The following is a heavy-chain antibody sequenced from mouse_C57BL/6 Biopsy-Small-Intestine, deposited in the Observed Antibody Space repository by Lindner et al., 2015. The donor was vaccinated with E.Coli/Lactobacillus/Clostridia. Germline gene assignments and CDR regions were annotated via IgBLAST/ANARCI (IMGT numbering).Heavy chain of an antibody. D-gene: IGHD4-1*01. V-gene: IGHV1-66*01. CDR1: GYDFPKHF. J-gene: IGHJ2*01. CDR2: INPRGGST. CDR3: ARDSLGLVYYFNY. Sequence: SVKVSCKVSGYDFPKHFIHWVRQAPGQGLQWMGKINPRGGSTSYAQAFQGRLTLTGDPSANTLYMELSGLQSDDTATYYCARDSLGLVYYFNYWG.